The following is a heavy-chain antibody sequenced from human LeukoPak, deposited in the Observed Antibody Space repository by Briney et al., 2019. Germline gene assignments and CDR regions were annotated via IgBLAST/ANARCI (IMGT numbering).Heavy chain of an antibody. Sequence: SETLSLTCTVSGGSISSRSYYWGWIRQPPGKGLEWIGSIYYSGSTYYNPSLKSRVTISVDTSKNQFSLKLSSVTAADTAVYYCARGDEYSGVDYWGQGTLVTVSP. V-gene: IGHV4-39*01. CDR1: GGSISSRSYY. J-gene: IGHJ4*02. CDR3: ARGDEYSGVDY. CDR2: IYYSGST. D-gene: IGHD3-10*01.